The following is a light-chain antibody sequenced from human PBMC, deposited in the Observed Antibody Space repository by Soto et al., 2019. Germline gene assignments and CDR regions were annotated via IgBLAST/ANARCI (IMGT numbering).Light chain of an antibody. CDR1: QSVSSSL. V-gene: IGKV3-20*01. CDR2: DVS. Sequence: EIVLTQSPGTLSLSPGEGATLSCRASQSVSSSLLAWFQQKPGQAPRLLIHDVSSRATGIPDRFSGSGSGTDFTLSISRLEPEDFAVYYCRQYGSSPLTFGQGTKLESK. CDR3: RQYGSSPLT. J-gene: IGKJ2*01.